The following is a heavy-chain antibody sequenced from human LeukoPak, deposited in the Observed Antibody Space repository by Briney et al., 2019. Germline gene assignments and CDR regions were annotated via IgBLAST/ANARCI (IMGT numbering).Heavy chain of an antibody. V-gene: IGHV1-2*06. CDR3: ARDSKQQLVGGDY. J-gene: IGHJ4*02. Sequence: GASVKVSCKASGYTFTGYYMHWVRQAPGQGLEWMGRINPNSGGTNYAQKFQGRVTMTRDTSISTAYMELSRLSSDDTAVYYCARDSKQQLVGGDYWGQGTLVTVSS. CDR2: INPNSGGT. CDR1: GYTFTGYY. D-gene: IGHD6-13*01.